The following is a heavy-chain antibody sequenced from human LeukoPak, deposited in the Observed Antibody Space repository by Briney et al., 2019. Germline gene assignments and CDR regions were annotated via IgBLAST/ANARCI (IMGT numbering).Heavy chain of an antibody. CDR1: GGSISSYY. V-gene: IGHV4-4*07. Sequence: SETLSLTCTVSGGSISSYYWSWIRQPAGKGLEWIGRIYTSGSTNYNPSLKSRVTMSVDTSKNQFSLKLSSVTAADTAVYYCARDAIIGSRVYQGTLYYMDVWGKGTTVTVSS. J-gene: IGHJ6*03. CDR3: ARDAIIGSRVYQGTLYYMDV. D-gene: IGHD5/OR15-5a*01. CDR2: IYTSGST.